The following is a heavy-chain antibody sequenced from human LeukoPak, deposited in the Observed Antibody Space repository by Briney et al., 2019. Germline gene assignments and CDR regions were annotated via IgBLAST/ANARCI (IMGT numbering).Heavy chain of an antibody. V-gene: IGHV4-34*01. Sequence: SETLSLTCAVYGGSFSGYSWSWIRQPPGEGLEWIGEINESETTNYKSSLKSRVTISVDTSKNQFSLKLSSVTAADTAVYYCARKARGSYSHFDYWGQGTLVTVSS. J-gene: IGHJ4*02. CDR3: ARKARGSYSHFDY. CDR1: GGSFSGYS. CDR2: INESETT. D-gene: IGHD1-26*01.